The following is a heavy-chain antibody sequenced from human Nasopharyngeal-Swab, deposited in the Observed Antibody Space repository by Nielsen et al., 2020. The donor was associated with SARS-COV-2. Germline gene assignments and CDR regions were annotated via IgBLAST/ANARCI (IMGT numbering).Heavy chain of an antibody. CDR1: GYTFTSYG. CDR3: ARDEQLVPNWFDP. Sequence: ASVKVSCKASGYTFTSYGISWVRQAPGQGLEWMGWISAYNGSTDYAQKLQGRVTMTTDTSTSTAYMELRSLRSDDTAVYYCARDEQLVPNWFDPWGQGTLVTVSS. D-gene: IGHD6-13*01. J-gene: IGHJ5*02. V-gene: IGHV1-18*01. CDR2: ISAYNGST.